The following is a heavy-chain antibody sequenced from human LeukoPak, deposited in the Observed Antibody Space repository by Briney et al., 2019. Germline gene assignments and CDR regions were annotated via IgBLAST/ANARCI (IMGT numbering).Heavy chain of an antibody. CDR3: ARAAGGRYSGGYFDY. V-gene: IGHV1-69*05. CDR1: GGTFSSYA. CDR2: IIPIFGTA. J-gene: IGHJ4*02. Sequence: SVKVSCKASGGTFSSYAISWVRQAPGQGIEWMGGIIPIFGTANYAQKFQGRVTMTRDTSTSTVCMELSSLRSEDTAVYYCARAAGGRYSGGYFDYWGQGTLVTVSS. D-gene: IGHD1-26*01.